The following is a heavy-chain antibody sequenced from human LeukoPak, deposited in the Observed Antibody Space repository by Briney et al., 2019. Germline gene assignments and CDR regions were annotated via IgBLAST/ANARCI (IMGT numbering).Heavy chain of an antibody. CDR2: IIPIFGTA. D-gene: IGHD5-18*01. CDR1: GGTFSSYA. Sequence: ASVKVSYKASGGTFSSYAISWVRQAPGQGLEWMGGIIPIFGTANYAQKFQGRVTITADESTSTAYMELSSLRSEDTAVYYCAAGGDTAMVTGGDYFDYWGQGTLVTVSS. CDR3: AAGGDTAMVTGGDYFDY. J-gene: IGHJ4*02. V-gene: IGHV1-69*13.